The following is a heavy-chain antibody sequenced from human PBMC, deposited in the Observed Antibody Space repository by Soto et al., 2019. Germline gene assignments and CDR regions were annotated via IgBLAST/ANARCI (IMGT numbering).Heavy chain of an antibody. CDR3: ATWHEREHAYDV. J-gene: IGHJ3*01. CDR1: GFTISGKKY. Sequence: DVQLLESGGGLIQPGESLRLSCVAFGFTISGKKYVAWVRQAPGKGLEWVSALYDVDGSFYADSVKGRFTTSSDSSKTTVYLQMNDLRPDDTAVYYCATWHEREHAYDVWGQGTTVTVSS. D-gene: IGHD1-1*01. CDR2: LYDVDGS. V-gene: IGHV3-53*01.